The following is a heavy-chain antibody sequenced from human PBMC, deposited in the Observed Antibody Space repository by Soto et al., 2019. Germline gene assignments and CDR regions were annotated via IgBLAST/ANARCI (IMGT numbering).Heavy chain of an antibody. CDR3: ARDLGGYCSSTSCYTGWFDP. D-gene: IGHD2-2*02. J-gene: IGHJ5*02. CDR1: GFTFSSYS. Sequence: EVQLVESGGGLVKPGGSLRLYCAASGFTFSSYSMNWVRQAPGKGLEWVSSISSSSSYIYYADSVKGRFTISRDNAKNSLYLQMNSLRAEDTAVYYCARDLGGYCSSTSCYTGWFDPWGQGTLVTVSS. CDR2: ISSSSSYI. V-gene: IGHV3-21*01.